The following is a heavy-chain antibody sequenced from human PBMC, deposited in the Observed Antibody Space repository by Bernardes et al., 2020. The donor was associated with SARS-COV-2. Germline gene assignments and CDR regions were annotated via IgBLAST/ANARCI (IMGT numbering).Heavy chain of an antibody. CDR1: GFTFNTYA. CDR3: AKSGGDDYGDYEYYFDH. D-gene: IGHD4-17*01. J-gene: IGHJ4*02. Sequence: GSLRLSCAASGFTFNTYAMTWVRQAPGKGLEWVSSLSGDGKSKYYSYSVSGRFAISRDNSKNTLYLQMNSLRAEDTAVYYCAKSGGDDYGDYEYYFDHWGQGTVVTISS. CDR2: LSGDGKSK. V-gene: IGHV3-23*01.